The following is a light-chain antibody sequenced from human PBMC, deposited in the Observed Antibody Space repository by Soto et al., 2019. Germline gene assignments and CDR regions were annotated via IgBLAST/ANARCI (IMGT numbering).Light chain of an antibody. V-gene: IGKV3-20*01. J-gene: IGKJ1*01. Sequence: EIVLTHSPCTLSLSPGERATLSCRASQSFSNNYLAWYQQKPGQAPRLLIYGASSRATGIPDRFSGSGSGTDFTLTISRLEPEDFAVYYCQQYRDSRTFGQGTKVDIK. CDR2: GAS. CDR3: QQYRDSRT. CDR1: QSFSNNY.